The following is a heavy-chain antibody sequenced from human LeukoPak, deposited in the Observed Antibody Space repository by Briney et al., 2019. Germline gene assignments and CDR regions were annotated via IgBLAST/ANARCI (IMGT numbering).Heavy chain of an antibody. CDR1: GFTFSNYG. Sequence: GGSLRLSCTGAGFTFSNYGMSWVRQAPGKGLEWVSGISGSGDWTVYLDSVKGRFTISRDNSKSALYMDMNSLRAEDTAVYYCAKDYKDLYYYGSGSLHYWGQGTLVTVSS. J-gene: IGHJ4*02. CDR2: ISGSGDWT. D-gene: IGHD3-10*01. V-gene: IGHV3-23*01. CDR3: AKDYKDLYYYGSGSLHY.